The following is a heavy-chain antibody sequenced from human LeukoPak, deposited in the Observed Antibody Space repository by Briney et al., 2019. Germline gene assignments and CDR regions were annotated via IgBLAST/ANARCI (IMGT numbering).Heavy chain of an antibody. D-gene: IGHD1-26*01. CDR1: GYSISSGYY. Sequence: PSETLSLTCTVSGYSISSGYYWDWTRQPPGKGLEWIGTLSHSGSSYYNPSLKSRVTISVDTSKNQFSLNLSSVTAADTAVYYCATTTIRLGYWGQGTLVTVSS. CDR3: ATTTIRLGY. CDR2: LSHSGSS. J-gene: IGHJ4*02. V-gene: IGHV4-38-2*02.